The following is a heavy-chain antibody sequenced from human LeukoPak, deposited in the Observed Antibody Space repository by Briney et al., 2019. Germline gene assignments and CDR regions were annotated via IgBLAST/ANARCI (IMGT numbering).Heavy chain of an antibody. V-gene: IGHV1-69*13. D-gene: IGHD1-1*01. CDR1: GGTFSSYA. J-gene: IGHJ5*02. Sequence: GASVKVSCKASGGTFSSYAIGWVRQAPGQGLEWMGGIIPIFGTVNYAQKFQGRVTITADESTSTAYMELSSLRSEDTAVYYCARDWKGGEGFDPWGQGTLVTVSS. CDR2: IIPIFGTV. CDR3: ARDWKGGEGFDP.